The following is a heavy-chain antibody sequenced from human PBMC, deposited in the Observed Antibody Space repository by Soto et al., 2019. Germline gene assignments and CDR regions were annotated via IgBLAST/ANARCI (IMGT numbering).Heavy chain of an antibody. CDR2: ISSSSSYI. J-gene: IGHJ6*02. CDR3: ARDNYSSTSCYSYYYYYGMDV. CDR1: GFTFSSYS. Sequence: GWSLRLSCAASGFTFSSYSMNWVRQAPGKGLEWVSSISSSSSYIYYADSVKGRFTISRDNAKNSLYLQMNSLRAEDTAVYYCARDNYSSTSCYSYYYYYGMDVWGQGTTVTVSS. D-gene: IGHD2-2*02. V-gene: IGHV3-21*01.